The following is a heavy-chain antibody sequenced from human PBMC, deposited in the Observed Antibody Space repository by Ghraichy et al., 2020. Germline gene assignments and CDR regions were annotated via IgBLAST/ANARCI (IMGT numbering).Heavy chain of an antibody. J-gene: IGHJ4*02. CDR3: AKDRQRWVQPDPFDY. D-gene: IGHD5-24*01. CDR2: MSYDEINN. V-gene: IGHV3-30*18. CDR1: GFTFSDYG. Sequence: GGSLRLSCEVSGFTFSDYGMHWVRQAPGKGLEWVAVMSYDEINNHYADAVKGRFTISRDSSKNTLYLQMNSLRVEDTAVYYCAKDRQRWVQPDPFDYWGQGTLVTVS.